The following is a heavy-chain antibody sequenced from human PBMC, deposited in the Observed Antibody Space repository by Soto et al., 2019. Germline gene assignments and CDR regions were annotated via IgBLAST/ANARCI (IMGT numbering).Heavy chain of an antibody. J-gene: IGHJ4*02. CDR2: IWYDGSNK. V-gene: IGHV3-33*01. Sequence: QVQLVESGGGVVQPGRSLRLSCAASGFTFSSYGMHWVRQAPGKGLEWVAVIWYDGSNKYYADSVKGRFTISRDNSKNTLYLQMNSLRAEDTAVYYCARDGSIAVAGEIDYWGQGTLVTVSS. CDR3: ARDGSIAVAGEIDY. CDR1: GFTFSSYG. D-gene: IGHD6-19*01.